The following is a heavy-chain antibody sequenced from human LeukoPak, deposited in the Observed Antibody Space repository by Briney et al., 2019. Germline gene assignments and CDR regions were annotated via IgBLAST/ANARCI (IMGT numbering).Heavy chain of an antibody. Sequence: GGSLRLSCAASGFTYSRSAMTWVRQAPGKGLEWVASLSGTRDSRGAIYADSVKGRFTISRDDSKSTLFLRMNRLTAEDTAIYYCAKTRSSSSHYFYFMDVWAKGVTVTVSS. D-gene: IGHD6-6*01. CDR3: AKTRSSSSHYFYFMDV. V-gene: IGHV3-23*01. CDR2: LSGTRDSRGA. J-gene: IGHJ6*03. CDR1: GFTYSRSA.